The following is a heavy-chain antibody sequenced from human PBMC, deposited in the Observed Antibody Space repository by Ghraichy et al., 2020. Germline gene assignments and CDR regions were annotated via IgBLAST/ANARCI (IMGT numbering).Heavy chain of an antibody. CDR1: GFTFSNAW. Sequence: GGSLRLSCAASGFTFSNAWMSWVRQAPGKGLEWVGRIKSKTDGGTTDYAAPVKGRFTISRDDSKNTLYLQMNSLKTEDTAVYYCTTPADTTLLWFGELFDYWGQGTLVTVSS. CDR2: IKSKTDGGTT. D-gene: IGHD3-10*01. V-gene: IGHV3-15*01. CDR3: TTPADTTLLWFGELFDY. J-gene: IGHJ4*02.